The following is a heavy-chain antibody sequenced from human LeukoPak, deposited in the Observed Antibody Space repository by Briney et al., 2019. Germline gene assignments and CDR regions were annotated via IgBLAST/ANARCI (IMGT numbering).Heavy chain of an antibody. D-gene: IGHD6-25*01. Sequence: GGSLRLSCAASGFTFSSYGIHWVRQAPGKGREWVAVIRYDGSNKYYADSVKGRFTISRDNSKNTLFLQMNSLRAEDTAVYYCAKDQRHKHSGPDYWGQGTLVTVSS. CDR1: GFTFSSYG. V-gene: IGHV3-30*02. CDR3: AKDQRHKHSGPDY. J-gene: IGHJ4*02. CDR2: IRYDGSNK.